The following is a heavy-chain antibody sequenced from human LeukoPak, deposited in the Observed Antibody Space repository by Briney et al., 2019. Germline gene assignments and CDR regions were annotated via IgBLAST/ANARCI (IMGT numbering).Heavy chain of an antibody. V-gene: IGHV3-23*01. CDR3: AAPTSSGWYYFDY. D-gene: IGHD6-19*01. CDR2: ISASGGNT. J-gene: IGHJ4*02. Sequence: GGSLRLSCAASGFTFSSYAMSWVRQAPGKGLEWVSAISASGGNTYYPDSVKGRFTISRDNSKNTLYLQMNSLRAEDTAVYYCAAPTSSGWYYFDYWGQGTLVTVSS. CDR1: GFTFSSYA.